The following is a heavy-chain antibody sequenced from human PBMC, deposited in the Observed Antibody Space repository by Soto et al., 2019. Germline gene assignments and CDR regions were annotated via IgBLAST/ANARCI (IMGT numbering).Heavy chain of an antibody. V-gene: IGHV3-23*01. CDR3: VKDQSYYFDY. CDR2: ISGSGGST. CDR1: AFTFSSYA. J-gene: IGHJ4*02. Sequence: EVQLLESGGGLVQPGGSLRLSCAASAFTFSSYAMSWVRQAPGKGLEWVPFISGSGGSTYYADSVKGRFTISRDNSKNTLYLQMNSLRAEDTAVYYCVKDQSYYFDYWGQGTLVTVSS.